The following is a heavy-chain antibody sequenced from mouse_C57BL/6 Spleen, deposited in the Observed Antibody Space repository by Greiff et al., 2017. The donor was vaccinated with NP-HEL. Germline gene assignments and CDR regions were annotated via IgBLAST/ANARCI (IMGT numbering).Heavy chain of an antibody. CDR3: AGEGEYSNYVGTPYAMDY. J-gene: IGHJ4*01. CDR2: ISSGSSTI. CDR1: GFTFSDYG. V-gene: IGHV5-17*01. Sequence: EVMLVESGGGLVKPGGSLKLSCAASGFTFSDYGMHWVRQAPEKGLEWVAYISSGSSTIYYADTVKGRFTLSRDNANNTLFLQMTSLRSEDTAMSYCAGEGEYSNYVGTPYAMDYWGQGTSVTVSS. D-gene: IGHD2-5*01.